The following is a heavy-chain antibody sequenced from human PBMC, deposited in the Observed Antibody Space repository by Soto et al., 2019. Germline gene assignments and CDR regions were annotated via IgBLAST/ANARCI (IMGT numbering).Heavy chain of an antibody. J-gene: IGHJ6*01. CDR2: ISVYNGNT. V-gene: IGHV1-18*01. CDR1: GYTFNSYG. CDR3: ARDRDGFNPRQYGMDV. D-gene: IGHD5-12*01. Sequence: QVQLVQSGAEVKKPGASVKVSCKASGYTFNSYGISWVRQAPGQGPEWMGWISVYNGNTNYAQKLQGRVTMTTDTSTTTAYMELRRLTSDDTAVYYCARDRDGFNPRQYGMDVWGQGTTVTVSS.